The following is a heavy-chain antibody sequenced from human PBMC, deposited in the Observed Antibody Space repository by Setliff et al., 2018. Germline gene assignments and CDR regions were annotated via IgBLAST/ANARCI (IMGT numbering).Heavy chain of an antibody. J-gene: IGHJ6*02. CDR1: GESFSNNY. D-gene: IGHD3-3*01. Sequence: PSETLSLTCSVYGESFSNNYWGWIRQTPGKGLEWIGESNHGGSTSYHPSLKSRVNMSVDTSNNQFVLNLKAVTAADTAVYYCARLSWNGLRYYGLDVWGQGTTVTVSS. CDR3: ARLSWNGLRYYGLDV. CDR2: SNHGGST. V-gene: IGHV4-34*01.